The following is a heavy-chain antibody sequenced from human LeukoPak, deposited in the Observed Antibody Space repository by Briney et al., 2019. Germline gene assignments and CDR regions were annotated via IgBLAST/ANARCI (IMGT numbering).Heavy chain of an antibody. CDR2: ISWNSGSI. V-gene: IGHV3-9*01. J-gene: IGHJ3*02. D-gene: IGHD5-12*01. CDR1: GLTFDDYA. Sequence: PGGSLRLSCAASGLTFDDYAMHWVRQTPGKGLEWVSGISWNSGSIGYADSVKGRFTISRDNAKNSLYLQMNSLRAGDTALYYCARDPGYSGAFDIWGQGTMVTVSS. CDR3: ARDPGYSGAFDI.